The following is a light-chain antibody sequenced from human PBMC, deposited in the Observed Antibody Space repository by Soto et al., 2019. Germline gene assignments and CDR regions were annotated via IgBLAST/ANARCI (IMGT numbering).Light chain of an antibody. CDR3: QLWDGSPRLT. Sequence: EIVLTQSPGTLSLSPGERATLSCRASQSVSSSYLAWYQQKPGQAPRLLIYGASSRATGIPDRFSGSGSGTDFTLTISRLEPEDFAVYYCQLWDGSPRLTCGGGTKLEIK. V-gene: IGKV3-20*01. CDR1: QSVSSSY. J-gene: IGKJ4*01. CDR2: GAS.